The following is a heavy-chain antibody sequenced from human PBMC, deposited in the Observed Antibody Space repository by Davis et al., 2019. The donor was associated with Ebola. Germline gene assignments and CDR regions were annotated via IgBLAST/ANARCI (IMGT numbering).Heavy chain of an antibody. CDR1: GGSFSGYY. J-gene: IGHJ4*02. Sequence: MPSETLSLTCAVYGGSFSGYYWSWIRQPPGKGLEWIGEINHSGSTNYNPSLKSRVTISVDTSKNQFSLKLSSVTAADTAVYYCARENTLGWYVYWGQGTLVTVSS. CDR3: ARENTLGWYVY. CDR2: INHSGST. D-gene: IGHD6-19*01. V-gene: IGHV4-34*01.